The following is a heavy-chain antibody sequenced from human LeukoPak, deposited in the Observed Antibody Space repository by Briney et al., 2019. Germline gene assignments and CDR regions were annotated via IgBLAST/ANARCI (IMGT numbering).Heavy chain of an antibody. J-gene: IGHJ3*02. CDR3: ARDANDYGDYTLNDAFDI. Sequence: SVKVSCKASGGTFSSYAISWVRQAPGQGLEWMGGIIPIFGTANYAQKFQGRVTITADKSTSTAYMELSSLRSEDTAVYYCARDANDYGDYTLNDAFDIWGQGTMVTVSS. CDR2: IIPIFGTA. V-gene: IGHV1-69*06. CDR1: GGTFSSYA. D-gene: IGHD4-17*01.